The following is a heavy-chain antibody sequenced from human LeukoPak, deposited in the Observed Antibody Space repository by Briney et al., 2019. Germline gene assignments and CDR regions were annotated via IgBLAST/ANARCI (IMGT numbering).Heavy chain of an antibody. V-gene: IGHV4-39*01. CDR2: IYYSGST. D-gene: IGHD3-10*01. CDR1: GGSISGSSYY. Sequence: SETLSLTCTVSGGSISGSSYYWGWIRQPPGKGLEWIGSIYYSGSTYYNPSLKSRVTISVDTSKNQFSLKLSSVTAADTAVYYCARYSYGSGSKQIDYWGQGTLVTVSS. CDR3: ARYSYGSGSKQIDY. J-gene: IGHJ4*02.